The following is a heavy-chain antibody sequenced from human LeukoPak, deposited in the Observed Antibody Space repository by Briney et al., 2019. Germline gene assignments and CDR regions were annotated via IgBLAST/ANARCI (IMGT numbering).Heavy chain of an antibody. Sequence: GGSLRLSCAASEFTVNNNYMSWVRQAPGKGLEWVSTIYSAGSTNYADSVKGRFTISRDNSKNTMYLQMNSLRAEDTAVNYCAGGLRSGLIDYWGQGTLSPSPQ. CDR2: IYSAGST. CDR1: EFTVNNNY. V-gene: IGHV3-53*01. J-gene: IGHJ4*02. CDR3: AGGLRSGLIDY. D-gene: IGHD4-17*01.